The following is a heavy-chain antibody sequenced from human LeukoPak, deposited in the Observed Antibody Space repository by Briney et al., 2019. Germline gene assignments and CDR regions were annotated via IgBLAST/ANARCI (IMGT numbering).Heavy chain of an antibody. J-gene: IGHJ5*02. CDR2: ISGYNGNT. CDR1: GYTFTTYG. Sequence: ASVKVSCKTSGYTFTTYGITWVRQAPGQGLEWMGWISGYNGNTICAQKLQDRVTLTTDTSTSTAYMELRSLRSDDTAVYYCARSAAAGPRDWFDPWGQGTLVTV. V-gene: IGHV1-18*01. D-gene: IGHD6-13*01. CDR3: ARSAAAGPRDWFDP.